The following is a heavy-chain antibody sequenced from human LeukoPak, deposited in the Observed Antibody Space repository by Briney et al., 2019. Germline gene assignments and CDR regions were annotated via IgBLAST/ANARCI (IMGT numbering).Heavy chain of an antibody. V-gene: IGHV4-34*01. CDR1: GGSFSGYY. CDR3: ARDATMVRGVIIEYNWFEP. Sequence: SETLSLTCAVYGGSFSGYYWSWIRQPPGKGLEWIGEINHSGSTNYNPSLKSRVAISVDTSKNQFSLKLSSVTAADTAVYYCARDATMVRGVIIEYNWFEPWGQGTLVTVSS. CDR2: INHSGST. D-gene: IGHD3-10*01. J-gene: IGHJ5*01.